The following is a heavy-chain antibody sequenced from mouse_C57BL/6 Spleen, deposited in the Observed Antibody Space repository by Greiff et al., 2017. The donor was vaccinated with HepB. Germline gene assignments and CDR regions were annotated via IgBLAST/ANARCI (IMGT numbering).Heavy chain of an antibody. CDR2: IDPSDSET. V-gene: IGHV1-52*01. D-gene: IGHD1-1*01. J-gene: IGHJ4*01. CDR3: AREGITTVVAKDYYAVDY. CDR1: GYTFTSYW. Sequence: QVQLQQSGAELVRPGSSVKLSCKASGYTFTSYWMHWVKQRPIQGLEWIGNIDPSDSETHYNQKFKDKATLTVDKSSSTAYMQLSSLTSEDSAVYYCAREGITTVVAKDYYAVDYWGQGTSVTVSS.